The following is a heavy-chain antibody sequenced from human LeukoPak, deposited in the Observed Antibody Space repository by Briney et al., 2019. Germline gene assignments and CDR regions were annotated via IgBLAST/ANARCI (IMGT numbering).Heavy chain of an antibody. D-gene: IGHD1-26*01. J-gene: IGHJ4*02. Sequence: GASVKVSCKVSGHTLTELSLHWVRQAPGKAREWMGGLDPEAGEMIYSQKFQGRVTMTEDTSTDIAYMEMSSLRSEDTAVYYCATGRTWWDLLNYWGQGTLVTVSS. CDR3: ATGRTWWDLLNY. CDR2: LDPEAGEM. V-gene: IGHV1-24*01. CDR1: GHTLTELS.